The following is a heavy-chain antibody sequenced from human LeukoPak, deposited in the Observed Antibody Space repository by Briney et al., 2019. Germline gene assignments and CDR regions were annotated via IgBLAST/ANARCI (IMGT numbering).Heavy chain of an antibody. CDR2: IGSGSRYI. CDR1: GFAFSSYS. Sequence: GGSLRLSCSASGFAFSSYSMNWVRQAPGKGLEWVSYIGSGSRYIYYADSVKGRFTISRDNAKNSLYLQMNSLRAEDTAVYYCARAAYNSSPDYWGQGTLVTVSS. D-gene: IGHD6-13*01. V-gene: IGHV3-21*06. J-gene: IGHJ4*02. CDR3: ARAAYNSSPDY.